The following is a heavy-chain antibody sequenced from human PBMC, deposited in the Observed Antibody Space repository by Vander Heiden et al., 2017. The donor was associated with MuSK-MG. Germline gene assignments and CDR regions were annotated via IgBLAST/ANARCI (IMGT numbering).Heavy chain of an antibody. J-gene: IGHJ5*02. CDR2: ISGSGGST. CDR1: GFSFSSYA. V-gene: IGHV3-23*01. Sequence: EVQLLESGGGLVQPGGSLRISCAASGFSFSSYAMSWVRQAPGKGLEWVSGISGSGGSTYDADSVKGRFTFSRDNSKNTLYLQMNSLRAEDTAIYYGARVPDYGDYPWGQGTLVTVSS. CDR3: ARVPDYGDYP. D-gene: IGHD4-17*01.